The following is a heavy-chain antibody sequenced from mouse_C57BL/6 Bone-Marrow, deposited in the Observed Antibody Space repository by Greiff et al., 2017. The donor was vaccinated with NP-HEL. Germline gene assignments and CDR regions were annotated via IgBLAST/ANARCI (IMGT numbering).Heavy chain of an antibody. J-gene: IGHJ2*01. CDR2: INPYNGGP. CDR3: ARDYYYSSSYGSFDY. V-gene: IGHV1-19*01. Sequence: EVKLQESGPVLVKPGASVKMSCKASGYTFTDYYMHWVKQSHGKSLEWIGVINPYNGGPSYNQKFKGKAKLTVDKASSTAYMELNSLTSEDSAVYYWARDYYYSSSYGSFDYWGQGTTLTVSS. CDR1: GYTFTDYY. D-gene: IGHD1-1*01.